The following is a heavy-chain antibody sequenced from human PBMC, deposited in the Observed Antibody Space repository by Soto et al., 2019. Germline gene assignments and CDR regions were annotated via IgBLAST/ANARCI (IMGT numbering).Heavy chain of an antibody. CDR2: ISNDGSDK. D-gene: IGHD5-12*01. CDR1: ESTFNNSG. Sequence: QVQLVESGGGVVQPGRSLRLSCAASESTFNNSGMHWVRQAPGKGLKWVAVISNDGSDKYYADSVKGRFTISRENSKKTLFLQMNSLRPEDTAVYYCARAPRGFSAYDASLQIDSWGQGTLVTVSS. V-gene: IGHV3-30*03. J-gene: IGHJ4*02. CDR3: ARAPRGFSAYDASLQIDS.